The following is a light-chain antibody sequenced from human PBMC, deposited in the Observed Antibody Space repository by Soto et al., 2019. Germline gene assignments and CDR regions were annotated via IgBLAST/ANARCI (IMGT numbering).Light chain of an antibody. Sequence: DIRMTQSPSSLSASVGDRVTITCRASQAISNDLGWYQQKPGKAPKRLIYAASSLQSGVPSRFSGSGSGTEFTLTISSLQAEDFATYYCLQHNSYRYTFGQGTKLEIK. J-gene: IGKJ2*01. V-gene: IGKV1-17*01. CDR1: QAISND. CDR2: AAS. CDR3: LQHNSYRYT.